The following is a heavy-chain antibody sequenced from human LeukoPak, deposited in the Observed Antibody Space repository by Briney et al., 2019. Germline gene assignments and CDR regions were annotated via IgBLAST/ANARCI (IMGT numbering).Heavy chain of an antibody. CDR1: GFTFSYHW. Sequence: PGGSLRLSCAASGFTFSYHWMTWVRQAPGKGLEWVAVISYDGSNKYYADSVKGRFTISRDNSKNTLYLQMNSLRAEDTAVYYCARGGPYSRFFDYWGQGTLVTVSS. V-gene: IGHV3-30-3*01. D-gene: IGHD5-18*01. J-gene: IGHJ4*02. CDR2: ISYDGSNK. CDR3: ARGGPYSRFFDY.